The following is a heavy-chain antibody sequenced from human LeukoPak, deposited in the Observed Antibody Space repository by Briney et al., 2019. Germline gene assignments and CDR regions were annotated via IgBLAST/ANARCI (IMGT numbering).Heavy chain of an antibody. CDR3: ARVLGAGYGATNLAY. CDR1: GFTFSSYA. D-gene: IGHD1-26*01. CDR2: ISYDGNYK. J-gene: IGHJ4*02. Sequence: GGSLRLSCAASGFTFSSYAIHWVRQAPGKGLEWVSVISYDGNYKYYADSVTGRFTVSRDDSQRMLFLQMNRLRHDDTAVYYCARVLGAGYGATNLAYGGQGTLVTVSS. V-gene: IGHV3-30-3*01.